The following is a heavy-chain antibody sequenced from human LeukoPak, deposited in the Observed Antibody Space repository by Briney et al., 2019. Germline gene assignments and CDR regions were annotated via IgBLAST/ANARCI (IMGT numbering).Heavy chain of an antibody. J-gene: IGHJ4*02. V-gene: IGHV3-23*01. Sequence: GGPLRLFCAASGFTLSRHAMSWLPEAPGEGLEWVSLIHAGGGSTDCAHVVKGRLTISRDNSKNTLYLQMISLRAGDTAVYYCAKALGGYCGGDSCYRVLDYWGQGTLVTVSS. D-gene: IGHD2-15*01. CDR2: IHAGGGST. CDR3: AKALGGYCGGDSCYRVLDY. CDR1: GFTLSRHA.